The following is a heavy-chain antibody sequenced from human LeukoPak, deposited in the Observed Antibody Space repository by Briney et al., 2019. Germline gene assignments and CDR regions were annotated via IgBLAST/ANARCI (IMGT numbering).Heavy chain of an antibody. CDR2: INHSGST. J-gene: IGHJ6*03. Sequence: PSETLSLTCAVYGGSFSGYYWSWIRQPPGKGLEWIGEINHSGSTNYNPSLKSRVTISGDTSKNQFSLKLSSVTAADTAVYYCARAYGSGSYYYYYYYMDVWGKGTTVTVSS. V-gene: IGHV4-34*01. CDR1: GGSFSGYY. CDR3: ARAYGSGSYYYYYYYMDV. D-gene: IGHD3-10*01.